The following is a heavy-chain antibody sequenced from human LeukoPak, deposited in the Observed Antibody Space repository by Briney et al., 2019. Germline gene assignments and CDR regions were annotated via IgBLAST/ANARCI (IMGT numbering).Heavy chain of an antibody. CDR3: ARETSSSWRDY. J-gene: IGHJ4*02. Sequence: SETLSLTCTVSGGSISSSSYYWGWIRQPPGKGLEWIGEINHSGSTNYNPSLKGRVTISVDTSKNQFSLKLSSVTAADTAVYYCARETSSSWRDYWGQGTLVTVSS. CDR2: INHSGST. CDR1: GGSISSSSYY. V-gene: IGHV4-39*07. D-gene: IGHD6-13*01.